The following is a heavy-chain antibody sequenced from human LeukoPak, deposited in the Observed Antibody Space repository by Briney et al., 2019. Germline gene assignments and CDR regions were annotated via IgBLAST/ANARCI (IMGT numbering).Heavy chain of an antibody. CDR1: GFTFSSYA. J-gene: IGHJ4*02. D-gene: IGHD2-15*01. CDR3: ARGEDIVVVVAAFDY. CDR2: ISYDGSNK. Sequence: GGALRLSFAASGFTFSSYAMHWGRPAPGKGLGWGAVISYDGSNKYYADSVKGRFTISRDNSKNTLYLQMNSLRAEDTAVYYCARGEDIVVVVAAFDYWGQGTLVTVSS. V-gene: IGHV3-30-3*01.